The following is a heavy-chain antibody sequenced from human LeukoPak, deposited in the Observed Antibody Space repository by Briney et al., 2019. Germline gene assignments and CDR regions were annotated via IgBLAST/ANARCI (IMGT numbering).Heavy chain of an antibody. J-gene: IGHJ3*02. CDR3: ARVRLGRPTRDAFDI. D-gene: IGHD3-9*01. V-gene: IGHV4-34*01. CDR2: INHSGST. CDR1: GGSFSGYY. Sequence: NPSETLSLTCAVYGGSFSGYYWSWIRQPPGKGLEWIGEINHSGSTNYNPSLKSRVTISVDTSKNQFSLKLSSVTAADTAVYYCARVRLGRPTRDAFDIWGQGTMDTVSS.